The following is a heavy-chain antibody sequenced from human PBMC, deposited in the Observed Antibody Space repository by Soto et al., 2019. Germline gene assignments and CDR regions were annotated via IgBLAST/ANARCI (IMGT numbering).Heavy chain of an antibody. V-gene: IGHV3-74*01. CDR3: ATDYCSGGSCYYYYYMDV. Sequence: EVQLVESGGGLVQPGGSLRLSCAASGFTFSSYWMHWVRQAPGKGLVWVSRINSDGSNPSYEDTVKGRFTISRDNAKNTLYRQMNSLRAEDTAVYYCATDYCSGGSCYYYYYMDVWCKGTTVTVSS. CDR1: GFTFSSYW. CDR2: INSDGSNP. J-gene: IGHJ6*03. D-gene: IGHD2-15*01.